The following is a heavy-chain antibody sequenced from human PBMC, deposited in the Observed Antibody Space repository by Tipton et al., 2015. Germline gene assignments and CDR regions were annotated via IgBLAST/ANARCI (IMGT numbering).Heavy chain of an antibody. CDR2: ISSGSSTI. CDR1: GFTFSSYS. J-gene: IGHJ4*02. CDR3: ARTVLLWFGESTGNDY. D-gene: IGHD3-10*01. Sequence: SLRLSCAASGFTFSSYSMNWVRQAPGKGLEWVSYISSGSSTIYYADSVRGRFTISRDNAKNSLYLQMNSLRDEDMAVYYCARTVLLWFGESTGNDYWGQGTLVTVSS. V-gene: IGHV3-48*02.